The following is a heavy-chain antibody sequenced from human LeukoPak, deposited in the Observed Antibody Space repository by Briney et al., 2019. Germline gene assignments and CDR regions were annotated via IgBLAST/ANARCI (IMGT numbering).Heavy chain of an antibody. CDR2: IYYSGST. V-gene: IGHV4-31*03. CDR1: GGSISSGGYY. D-gene: IGHD1-7*01. CDR3: ARTGTRNNWFDP. Sequence: SETLSLTCTVSGGSISSGGYYWSWIRQPPGKGLEWLGYIYYSGSTYYIPSLKSRVTISVDTFKNQFSLKLSSVTAADTAVYHCARTGTRNNWFDPWGQGTLVTVSS. J-gene: IGHJ5*02.